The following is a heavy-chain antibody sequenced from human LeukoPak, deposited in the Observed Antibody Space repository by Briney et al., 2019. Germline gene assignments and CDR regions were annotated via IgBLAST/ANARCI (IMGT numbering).Heavy chain of an antibody. CDR3: ARGGGVAGTPYNPYDY. D-gene: IGHD6-19*01. CDR1: GVSISSYY. V-gene: IGHV4-59*01. J-gene: IGHJ4*02. CDR2: IYYSGST. Sequence: SDTLSLTCTVSGVSISSYYWSWIRQPPGKGLEWIVYIYYSGSTNYNPSLKSRVTISVDTSKNQFSLKLSSVTAADTAVYYCARGGGVAGTPYNPYDYWGQGTLVTVSS.